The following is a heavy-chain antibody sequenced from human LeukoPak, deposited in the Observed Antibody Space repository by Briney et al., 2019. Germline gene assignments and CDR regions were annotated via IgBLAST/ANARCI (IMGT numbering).Heavy chain of an antibody. CDR1: GFTFSTHS. CDR3: ASHTLTDGVVVTPPFAY. D-gene: IGHD2-21*02. CDR2: ISSGGDYI. J-gene: IGHJ4*02. V-gene: IGHV3-23*01. Sequence: PGGSLRLSCAASGFTFSTHSLSWVRQAPGKGLEWVSAISSGGDYIYYADSVRGRFTISRDNSKNTLYPRMNSLRADDTAVYYCASHTLTDGVVVTPPFAYWGQGTLVTVSS.